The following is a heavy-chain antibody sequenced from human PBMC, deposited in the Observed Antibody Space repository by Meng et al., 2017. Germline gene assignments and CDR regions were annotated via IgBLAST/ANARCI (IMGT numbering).Heavy chain of an antibody. J-gene: IGHJ5*02. Sequence: QVPLQLGGAGLFEPSGTLSPTCAVYGGSFSGYYWSWIRQPPGKGLEWIGEINHSGSTNYNPSLKSRVTISVDTSKNQFSLKLSSVTAADTAVYYCTTERIRWLQLNWFDPWGQGTLVTVSS. CDR3: TTERIRWLQLNWFDP. CDR2: INHSGST. D-gene: IGHD5-24*01. CDR1: GGSFSGYY. V-gene: IGHV4-34*01.